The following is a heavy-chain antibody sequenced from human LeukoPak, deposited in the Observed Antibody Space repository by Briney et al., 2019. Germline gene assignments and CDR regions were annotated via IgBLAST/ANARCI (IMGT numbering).Heavy chain of an antibody. CDR1: GFTFSDYS. J-gene: IGHJ4*02. CDR3: ARDTKYAFDN. V-gene: IGHV3-48*01. Sequence: PGGSLRLSCAASGFTFSDYSMNWVRQPPGKGLEWISYVGISSGNTKYADSVKGRFTISGDKAKNSLYLQMNSLRVEDTAVYYCARDTKYAFDNWGQGTLVTVSS. CDR2: VGISSGNT. D-gene: IGHD2-2*01.